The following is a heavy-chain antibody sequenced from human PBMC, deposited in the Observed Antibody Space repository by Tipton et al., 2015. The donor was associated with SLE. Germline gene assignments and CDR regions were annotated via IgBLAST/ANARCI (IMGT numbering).Heavy chain of an antibody. Sequence: TLSLTCAVYGGSFSGYYWSWIRQPPGKGLEWIGEINHSGSTNYNPSLKSRVTISVDTSKNQFSLKLSSVTAADTAVYYCARRGYDIPSYYYMDVWAKGTTVTVSS. CDR3: ARRGYDIPSYYYMDV. D-gene: IGHD3-9*01. V-gene: IGHV4-34*01. J-gene: IGHJ6*03. CDR2: INHSGST. CDR1: GGSFSGYY.